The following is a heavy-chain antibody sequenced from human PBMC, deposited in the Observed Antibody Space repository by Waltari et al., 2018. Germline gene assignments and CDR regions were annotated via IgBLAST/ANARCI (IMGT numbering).Heavy chain of an antibody. CDR1: GNHLPDHA. V-gene: IGHV7-4-1*02. CDR2: INTNTQNP. CDR3: ARELLGGGAFDS. J-gene: IGHJ4*02. Sequence: QVQLVQSGSELKKPGASVKVSCKASGNHLPDHAMNWVRQAPGQGLQFLGWINTNTQNPFYERGFAGRFVFSLDTSISTVYMEITSLKTEDTAVYYCARELLGGGAFDSWGQGTLVSVSS. D-gene: IGHD3-16*01.